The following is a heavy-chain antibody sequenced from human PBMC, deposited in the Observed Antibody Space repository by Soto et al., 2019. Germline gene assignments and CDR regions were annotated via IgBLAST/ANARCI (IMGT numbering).Heavy chain of an antibody. CDR1: GGVFRNYA. J-gene: IGHJ5*01. CDR2: IIPVFGTA. Sequence: QVQLVQPGAEVKKPGSSVKVSCKASGGVFRNYAINWVRQAPGQGLEWMGGIIPVFGTADYPQKFQGRVNITADESTTTAYMELTSLKTEDTAVYFCARDRWGSYSFDSWGQGTVVTVAS. CDR3: ARDRWGSYSFDS. D-gene: IGHD1-26*01. V-gene: IGHV1-69*01.